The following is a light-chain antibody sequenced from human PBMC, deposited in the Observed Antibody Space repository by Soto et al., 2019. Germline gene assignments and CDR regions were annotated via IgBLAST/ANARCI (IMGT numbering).Light chain of an antibody. J-gene: IGKJ2*03. CDR3: QQSYSTPSYG. V-gene: IGKV1-39*01. CDR1: QTINNF. CDR2: RAS. Sequence: DIQLTQSPSSLSASVGDRVTITCRASQTINNFLNWYQHKPGKAPKLLIYRASSVQGGVPSRFIGSGSETHFTLNISSLQPEDLATYYCQQSYSTPSYGCGHGTKLQIK.